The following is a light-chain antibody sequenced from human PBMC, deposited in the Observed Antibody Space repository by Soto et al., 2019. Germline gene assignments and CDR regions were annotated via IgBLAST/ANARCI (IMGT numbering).Light chain of an antibody. Sequence: QSVLTQPPSASGTPGQRVTISCSGSSSNIGSNYVYWYQQLPGTAPKLLIYRDNQRPSGVPDRFSGSKSGTSASLAISGLRSEDEAVYYCAVWDDSLSSRVFGGGTKLTVL. J-gene: IGLJ3*02. V-gene: IGLV1-47*01. CDR2: RDN. CDR1: SSNIGSNY. CDR3: AVWDDSLSSRV.